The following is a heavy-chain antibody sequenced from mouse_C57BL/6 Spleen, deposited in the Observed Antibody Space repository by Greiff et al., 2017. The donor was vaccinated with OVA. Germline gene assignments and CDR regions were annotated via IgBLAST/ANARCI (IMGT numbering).Heavy chain of an antibody. D-gene: IGHD1-1*01. CDR2: INPSNGGT. V-gene: IGHV1-18*01. CDR1: GYTFTDYN. Sequence: VQLQQSGPELVKPGASVKISCKASGYTFTDYNMHWVKQSHGKGLEWIGDINPSNGGTIYNQKFKGKATLTVDQSSSTAYMQLNSLTAEDSAVYYCARTVHLYAMDYWGQGTSVTVSS. CDR3: ARTVHLYAMDY. J-gene: IGHJ4*01.